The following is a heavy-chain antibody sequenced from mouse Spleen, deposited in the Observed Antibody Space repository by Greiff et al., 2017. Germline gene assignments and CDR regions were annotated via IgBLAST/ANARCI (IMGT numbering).Heavy chain of an antibody. D-gene: IGHD1-1*01. Sequence: EVQLQQSGPVLVKPGASVKISCKASGYTFTDYYMNWVKQSHGKSLEWIGVINPYNGGTSYNQKFKGKATLTVDKSSSTAYMELKSLTSEDSAVYNCARGGTTVVEEAWFAYRGQGTLVTVPA. CDR1: GYTFTDYY. J-gene: IGHJ3*01. CDR2: INPYNGGT. V-gene: IGHV1-19*01. CDR3: ARGGTTVVEEAWFAY.